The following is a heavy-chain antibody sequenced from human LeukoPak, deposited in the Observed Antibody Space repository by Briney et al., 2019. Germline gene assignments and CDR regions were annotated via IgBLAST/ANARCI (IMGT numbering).Heavy chain of an antibody. CDR2: ISYDGSNK. CDR3: ARDHPPYGDYPFWYFDY. D-gene: IGHD4-17*01. J-gene: IGHJ4*02. V-gene: IGHV3-30*04. Sequence: GGSLRLSCAASGFTFSSYAMRWVRQAPGKGLEWVAVISYDGSNKYYADSVKGRFTISRDNSKNTLYLQMNSLRAEDTAVYYCARDHPPYGDYPFWYFDYWGQGTLVTVSS. CDR1: GFTFSSYA.